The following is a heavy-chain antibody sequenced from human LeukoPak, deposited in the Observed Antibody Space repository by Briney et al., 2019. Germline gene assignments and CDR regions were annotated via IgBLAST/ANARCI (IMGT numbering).Heavy chain of an antibody. CDR1: GGTFSSYA. V-gene: IGHV1-69*13. J-gene: IGHJ4*02. CDR2: NIPIFGTA. CDR3: ARDAPYDYVWGSYRHYYFDY. Sequence: SVKVSCKASGGTFSSYAISWVRQAPGQGLEWMGGNIPIFGTANYAQKFQGRVTITADESTSTAYMELSSLRSEDTAVYYCARDAPYDYVWGSYRHYYFDYWGQGTLVTVSS. D-gene: IGHD3-16*02.